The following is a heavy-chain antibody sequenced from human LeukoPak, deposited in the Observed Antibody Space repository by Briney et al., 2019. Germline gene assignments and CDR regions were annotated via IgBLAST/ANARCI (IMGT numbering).Heavy chain of an antibody. D-gene: IGHD4-17*01. Sequence: GGSLRLSCAASGFTFSIYAMLRVRQAPGKGLEWVAVISFDGSDKYYADSVKGRFTISRDNSKNTLYLQMNSLRAEDTAVYYCARDGYDYGDYVASVRRDNWGQGTLVTVSS. CDR1: GFTFSIYA. CDR2: ISFDGSDK. CDR3: ARDGYDYGDYVASVRRDN. V-gene: IGHV3-30*04. J-gene: IGHJ4*02.